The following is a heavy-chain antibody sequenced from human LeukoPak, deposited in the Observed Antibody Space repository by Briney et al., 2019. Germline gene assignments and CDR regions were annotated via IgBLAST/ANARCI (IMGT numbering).Heavy chain of an antibody. Sequence: GGSLRLSCAASGFTFSTYSMNWVRQAPGKGLEWVSSISSSSSYIYYADSVKGRFTISRDNSKNTLYLQMNSLRAEDTAVYYCARGGSGWYQDHDAFDIWGQGTMVTVSS. D-gene: IGHD6-19*01. CDR1: GFTFSTYS. V-gene: IGHV3-21*01. J-gene: IGHJ3*02. CDR3: ARGGSGWYQDHDAFDI. CDR2: ISSSSSYI.